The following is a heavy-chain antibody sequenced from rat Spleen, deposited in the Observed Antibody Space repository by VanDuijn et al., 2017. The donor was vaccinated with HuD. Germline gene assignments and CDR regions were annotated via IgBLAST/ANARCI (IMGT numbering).Heavy chain of an antibody. J-gene: IGHJ2*01. CDR2: ISYDGGRN. V-gene: IGHV5-20*01. Sequence: EVQLVESDGGLVQPGRSLKLSCAASGFTFSDYYMAWVRQAPTKGLEWVATISYDGGRNFYRDSVKGRFTFSRDNAESTLYLQMDSLRSEDTATYYCTTGRQLGYFDYWGQGVMVTVSS. CDR1: GFTFSDYY. CDR3: TTGRQLGYFDY. D-gene: IGHD5-1*01.